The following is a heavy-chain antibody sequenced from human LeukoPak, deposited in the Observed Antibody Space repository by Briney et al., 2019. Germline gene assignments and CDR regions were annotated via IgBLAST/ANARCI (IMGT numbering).Heavy chain of an antibody. CDR2: INPNNGGT. D-gene: IGHD6-19*01. V-gene: IGHV1-2*02. J-gene: IGHJ6*02. CDR1: GYTFTGHY. CDR3: ARDRVPFYSSTFKDYYLQYGLDV. Sequence: ASVTVSCKTSGYTFTGHYIHWVRQAPGQGLEWMGWINPNNGGTSYAQKFQGRVSLTRDTSISTAYMEVSGLRADDSALYYCARDRVPFYSSTFKDYYLQYGLDVWGQGTTVTVSS.